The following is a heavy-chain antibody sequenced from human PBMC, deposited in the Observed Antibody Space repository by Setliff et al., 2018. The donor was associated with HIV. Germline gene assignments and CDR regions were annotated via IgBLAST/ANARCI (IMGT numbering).Heavy chain of an antibody. CDR2: IYYSGTT. Sequence: PSETLSLTCTASGGSISSSNYYWGWIRQPPGEGLEWIASIYYSGTTHYNPSLKSRVTVSIDTSKNQFSLKLSSVTASDTAVYYCARQELDIVVVAAASRSAFDLWGQGTMVTVSS. D-gene: IGHD2-15*01. CDR3: ARQELDIVVVAAASRSAFDL. CDR1: GGSISSSNYY. J-gene: IGHJ3*01. V-gene: IGHV4-39*01.